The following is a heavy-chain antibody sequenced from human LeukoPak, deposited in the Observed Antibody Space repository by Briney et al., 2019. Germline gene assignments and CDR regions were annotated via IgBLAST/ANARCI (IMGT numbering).Heavy chain of an antibody. D-gene: IGHD6-13*01. V-gene: IGHV4-4*09. CDR3: ARVPNSSSLYYYYYMDV. CDR1: GGSISSYY. CDR2: IYTSGST. Sequence: SETLSLTCTVSGGSISSYYWSWIRQPPGKGLEWIGYIYTSGSTNYNPSLKSRVTISVDTSKNQFSLKLSSVTAADTAVYYCARVPNSSSLYYYYYMDVWGKGTTATVSS. J-gene: IGHJ6*03.